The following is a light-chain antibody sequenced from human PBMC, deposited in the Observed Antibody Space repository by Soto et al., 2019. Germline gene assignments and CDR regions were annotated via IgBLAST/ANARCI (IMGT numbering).Light chain of an antibody. CDR2: AAS. Sequence: IQLTQSPSSLSASVGDRVTITFRASQGISNFLAWYQQKPGKAPKLLIYAASTLQSGVPSRFSGSGSGTDFTLTISSLQAEDVAVYYCQQYYSTPMITFGQGTRLEIK. J-gene: IGKJ5*01. V-gene: IGKV1-9*01. CDR3: QQYYSTPMIT. CDR1: QGISNF.